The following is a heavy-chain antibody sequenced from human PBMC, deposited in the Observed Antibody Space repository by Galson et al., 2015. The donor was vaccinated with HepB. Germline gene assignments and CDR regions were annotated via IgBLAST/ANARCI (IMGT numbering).Heavy chain of an antibody. CDR2: IYYSGRT. D-gene: IGHD3-9*01. J-gene: IGHJ4*02. CDR1: GGSISSGGYY. V-gene: IGHV4-31*11. CDR3: AREGRGYDILTGYPSLGYYFDY. Sequence: TLSLTCAVSGGSISSGGYYWSWIRQHPGKGLEWIGYIYYSGRTYYNPSLKSRVTISVDTSKNQFSLKLSSVTAADTAVYYCAREGRGYDILTGYPSLGYYFDYWGQGTLVTVSS.